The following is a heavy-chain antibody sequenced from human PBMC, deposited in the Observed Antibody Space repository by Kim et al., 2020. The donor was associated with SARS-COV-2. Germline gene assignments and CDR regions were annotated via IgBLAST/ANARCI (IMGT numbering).Heavy chain of an antibody. CDR2: INPNSGGT. CDR1: GYTFTGYY. Sequence: ASVKVSCKASGYTFTGYYMHWVRQAPGQGLEWMGWINPNSGGTNYAQKFQGWVTMTRDTSISTAYMELSRLRSDDTAVYYCARSPPPWNYYGSGSYYTNWFDPWGQGTLVTVSS. D-gene: IGHD3-10*01. J-gene: IGHJ5*02. V-gene: IGHV1-2*04. CDR3: ARSPPPWNYYGSGSYYTNWFDP.